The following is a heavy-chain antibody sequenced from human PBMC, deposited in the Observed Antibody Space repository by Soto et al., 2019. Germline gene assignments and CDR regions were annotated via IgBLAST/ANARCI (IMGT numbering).Heavy chain of an antibody. J-gene: IGHJ4*02. D-gene: IGHD2-2*03. Sequence: KASETLSLTCNVTGDSIKTHYWSWIRQAPGKGLEWIGYIYYSGSTLYNPSLKRRVTISADTAKNQFSLRLTSLTAADTAVYYCASGWMAAFDNWGQRTLVTVSS. V-gene: IGHV4-59*11. CDR3: ASGWMAAFDN. CDR1: GDSIKTHY. CDR2: IYYSGST.